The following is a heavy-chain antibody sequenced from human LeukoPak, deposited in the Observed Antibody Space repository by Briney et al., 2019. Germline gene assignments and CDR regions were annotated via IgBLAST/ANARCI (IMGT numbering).Heavy chain of an antibody. CDR1: GYTFTSYG. CDR2: IIPIFGTA. CDR3: ARAIVQYYFDY. Sequence: GASVKVSCKASGYTFTSYGISWVRQAPGQGLEWMGGIIPIFGTANYAQKFQGRVTITADESTSTAYMELSSLRSEDTAVYYCARAIVQYYFDYWGQGTLVTVSS. V-gene: IGHV1-69*13. D-gene: IGHD2-8*01. J-gene: IGHJ4*02.